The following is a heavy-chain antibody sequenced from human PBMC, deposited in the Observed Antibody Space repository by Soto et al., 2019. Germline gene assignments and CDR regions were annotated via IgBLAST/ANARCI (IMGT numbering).Heavy chain of an antibody. Sequence: EVQLVESGGGLVKPGGSLRLSCAASRFTLSNAWMNWVRQAPGKGLEWVGRIKSKTDGGTTDYAAPVKGRFTISRDDLKNMLSLQMNSLRTKDTAVYYWTADPAYCVYCSAYFGGFEPWGQGTLVSVSS. CDR1: RFTLSNAW. J-gene: IGHJ5*02. CDR3: TADPAYCVYCSAYFGGFEP. V-gene: IGHV3-15*01. D-gene: IGHD3-3*01. CDR2: IKSKTDGGTT.